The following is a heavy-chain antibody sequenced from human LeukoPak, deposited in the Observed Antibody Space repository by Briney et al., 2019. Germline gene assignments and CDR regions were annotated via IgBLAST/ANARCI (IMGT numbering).Heavy chain of an antibody. CDR1: GFTFSNAW. CDR3: TTRQRPRSSGYYYSTSNQDY. Sequence: PGGSLRLSCAASGFTFSNAWMSWVRQTPGKGLEWVGRIKSKTDGGTTDYAAPVKGRFTISRDDSKNTLYLQMNSLKTEDTAVYYCTTRQRPRSSGYYYSTSNQDYWGQGTLVTVSS. D-gene: IGHD3-22*01. J-gene: IGHJ4*02. V-gene: IGHV3-15*01. CDR2: IKSKTDGGTT.